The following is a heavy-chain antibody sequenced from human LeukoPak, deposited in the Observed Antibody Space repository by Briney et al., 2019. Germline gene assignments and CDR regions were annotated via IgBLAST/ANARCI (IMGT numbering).Heavy chain of an antibody. V-gene: IGHV3-21*01. CDR1: RFTFSSYS. CDR2: ISSSGNYI. CDR3: ARDSSGIDAFDI. Sequence: PGGSLRLSCAASRFTFSSYSMNWVRQAPGKGLEWVSSISSSGNYIYYADSVKGRFTISRDNAKNSLYLQMNSLRAEDTAVYYCARDSSGIDAFDIWGQGTMVTVSS. D-gene: IGHD2-15*01. J-gene: IGHJ3*02.